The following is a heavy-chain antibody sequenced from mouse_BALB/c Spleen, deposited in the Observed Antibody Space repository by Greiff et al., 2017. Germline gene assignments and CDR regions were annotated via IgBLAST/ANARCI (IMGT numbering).Heavy chain of an antibody. Sequence: EVQRVESGGGLVKPGGSLKLSCAASGFAFSSYDMSWVRQTPEKRLEWVAYISSGGGSTYYPDTVKGRFTISRDNAKNTLYLQMSSLKSEDTAMYYCARLQSLFDYWGQGTTLTVSS. D-gene: IGHD6-2*01. V-gene: IGHV5-12-1*01. J-gene: IGHJ2*01. CDR3: ARLQSLFDY. CDR2: ISSGGGST. CDR1: GFAFSSYD.